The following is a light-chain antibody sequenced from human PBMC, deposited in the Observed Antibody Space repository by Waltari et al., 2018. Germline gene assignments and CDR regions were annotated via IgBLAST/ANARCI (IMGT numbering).Light chain of an antibody. CDR1: QSISSY. CDR3: QQSYSTPYT. CDR2: AAS. J-gene: IGKJ2*01. Sequence: DIQMTQSPSSLSASVGDRVTITCRASQSISSYLNWYQQKPGKAPKLLIYAASSLQSGVPSRFSCNGSGTDFTLNISSLQPEDFATYYCQQSYSTPYTFGQGTKLEIK. V-gene: IGKV1-39*01.